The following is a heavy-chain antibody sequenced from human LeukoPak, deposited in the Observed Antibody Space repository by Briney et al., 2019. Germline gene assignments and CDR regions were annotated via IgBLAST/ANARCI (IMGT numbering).Heavy chain of an antibody. V-gene: IGHV3-7*01. J-gene: IGHJ4*02. Sequence: GGSLRLSCAASGFTSSNYWMSWVRQAPEKGLEWVANIKQDGSVKQYVDSMKGRFTISRDNAKNSLYLQMHSLRAEDTAVYYCARDRDDGGFEYWGQGTLVTVSS. CDR2: IKQDGSVK. CDR3: ARDRDDGGFEY. D-gene: IGHD4-23*01. CDR1: GFTSSNYW.